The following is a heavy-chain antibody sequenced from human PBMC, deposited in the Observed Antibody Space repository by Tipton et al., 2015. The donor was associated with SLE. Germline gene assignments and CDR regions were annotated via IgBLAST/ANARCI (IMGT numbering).Heavy chain of an antibody. CDR1: GFPLDGYA. D-gene: IGHD6-13*01. CDR2: ISWNDLNI. Sequence: SLRLSCAVSGFPLDGYALHWVRLAPGKGPEWVAGISWNDLNIGYADSVKGRFTVSRDNAKKSLYLQMNSLRPEDTAIYYCARDLYSNPFDAFDFWGQGTMVTVSS. V-gene: IGHV3-9*01. J-gene: IGHJ3*01. CDR3: ARDLYSNPFDAFDF.